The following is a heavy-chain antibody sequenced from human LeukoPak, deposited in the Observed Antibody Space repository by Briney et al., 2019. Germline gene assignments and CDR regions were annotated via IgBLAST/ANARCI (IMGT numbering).Heavy chain of an antibody. Sequence: GASVKVSCKASGGTFSSYVISWVRQAPGQGLEWMGWINPNSGGTNYAQKFQGRVTMTRDTSISTAYMELSRLRSDDTAVYYCARTLIWFGDDPYYYYMDVWGKGTTVTISS. D-gene: IGHD3-10*01. J-gene: IGHJ6*03. V-gene: IGHV1-2*02. CDR1: GGTFSSYV. CDR2: INPNSGGT. CDR3: ARTLIWFGDDPYYYYMDV.